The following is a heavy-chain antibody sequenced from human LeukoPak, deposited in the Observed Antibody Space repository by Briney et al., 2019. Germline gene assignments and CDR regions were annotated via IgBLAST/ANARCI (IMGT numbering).Heavy chain of an antibody. Sequence: ASVKLSCTSSGYTFTVYYMHWVRHPPAQGLEWMGWINPNSGGTNYAQNFQGRVTMTRDTSISTAYMELSRLGSDDTAVYYCARAQDHFDYWGQGTLVTVSS. CDR1: GYTFTVYY. V-gene: IGHV1-2*02. J-gene: IGHJ4*02. CDR2: INPNSGGT. CDR3: ARAQDHFDY.